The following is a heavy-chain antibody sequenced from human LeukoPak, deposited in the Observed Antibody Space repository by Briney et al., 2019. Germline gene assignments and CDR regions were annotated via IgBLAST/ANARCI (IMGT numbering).Heavy chain of an antibody. J-gene: IGHJ4*02. Sequence: ASVKVSCKASGHTFTGYYMHWVRQAPGQGLEWMGWINPNSGGTNYAQKFQGRVTMTRDTSISTAYMELSRLRSDDTAVYYCASLAVAGDPFDYWGQGTLVTVSS. CDR2: INPNSGGT. V-gene: IGHV1-2*02. CDR1: GHTFTGYY. D-gene: IGHD6-19*01. CDR3: ASLAVAGDPFDY.